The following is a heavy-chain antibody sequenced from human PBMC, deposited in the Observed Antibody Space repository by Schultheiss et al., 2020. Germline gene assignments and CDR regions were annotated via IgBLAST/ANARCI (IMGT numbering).Heavy chain of an antibody. Sequence: ASVKVSCKASGYTFTSYGISWVRQAPGQGLEWMGWISAYNGNTNYAQKLQGRVTMTTDTSTSTAYMELRSLRSDDTAVYYCARDPPDLIGSKGAFDIWGQGTMVTVSS. CDR3: ARDPPDLIGSKGAFDI. V-gene: IGHV1-18*01. D-gene: IGHD4-11*01. CDR2: ISAYNGNT. CDR1: GYTFTSYG. J-gene: IGHJ3*02.